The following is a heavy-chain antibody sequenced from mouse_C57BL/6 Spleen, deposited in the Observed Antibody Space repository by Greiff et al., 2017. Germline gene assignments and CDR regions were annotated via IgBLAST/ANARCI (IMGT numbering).Heavy chain of an antibody. J-gene: IGHJ4*01. D-gene: IGHD2-3*01. CDR1: GYTFTDYN. V-gene: IGHV1-18*01. CDR3: ARYDDGYYSYYAMDY. Sequence: EVKLLESGPELVKPGASVKIPCKASGYTFTDYNMDWVKQSHGKSLEWIGDINPNNGGTIYNQKFKGKATLTVDKSSSTAYMELRSLTSEDTAVYYCARYDDGYYSYYAMDYWGQGTSVTVSS. CDR2: INPNNGGT.